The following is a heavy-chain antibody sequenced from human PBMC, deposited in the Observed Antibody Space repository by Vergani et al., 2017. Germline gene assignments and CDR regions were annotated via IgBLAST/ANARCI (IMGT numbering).Heavy chain of an antibody. V-gene: IGHV3-23*01. D-gene: IGHD2-2*01. CDR3: AKDQYCSSTSCYGYMDV. J-gene: IGHJ6*03. Sequence: EVQLWESGGGLVQPGGSLRLSCAASGFTFSSFAMSWVRQAPGKGLEWVSTNSGSGGSTYYADSVKGRFTISRDNSKNTLYLQMNSLRAEDTAVYYCAKDQYCSSTSCYGYMDVWGKGTTVTVSS. CDR1: GFTFSSFA. CDR2: NSGSGGST.